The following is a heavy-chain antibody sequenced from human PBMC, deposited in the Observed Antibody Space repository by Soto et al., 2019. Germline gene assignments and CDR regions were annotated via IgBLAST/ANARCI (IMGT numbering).Heavy chain of an antibody. Sequence: QVQLVQSGAEVKKPGASVKVSCKASGYTFTSYGISWVRQAPGQGLEWMGWISAYNGNTNYAQKLQGRVTMTTDTSTSTAYREVRSLRSDDTAVYYCASSLLVGYGLEGESDWGQGTLVTVSS. D-gene: IGHD5-18*01. CDR3: ASSLLVGYGLEGESD. J-gene: IGHJ4*02. V-gene: IGHV1-18*01. CDR2: ISAYNGNT. CDR1: GYTFTSYG.